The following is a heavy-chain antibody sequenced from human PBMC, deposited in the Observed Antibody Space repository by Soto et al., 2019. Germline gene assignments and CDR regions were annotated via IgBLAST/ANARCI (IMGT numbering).Heavy chain of an antibody. J-gene: IGHJ6*02. D-gene: IGHD6-6*01. CDR2: IYSGGST. V-gene: IGHV3-66*01. Sequence: EVQLVESGGGLVQPGGSLRLSCAASGFTVSSNYMSWVRQAPGKGLEWVSVIYSGGSTYYADSVKGRFTISRDNSKNTLSIKMNTPRAEDTGVYYCAREEGAARTYYYGMDACGHGTTVTVSS. CDR3: AREEGAARTYYYGMDA. CDR1: GFTVSSNY.